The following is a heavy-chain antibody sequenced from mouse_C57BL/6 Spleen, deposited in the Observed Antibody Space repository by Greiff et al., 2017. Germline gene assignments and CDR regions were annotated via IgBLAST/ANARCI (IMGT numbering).Heavy chain of an antibody. V-gene: IGHV14-1*01. Sequence: VQLQQSGAELVRPGASVKLSCTASGFNIKDYYMHWVKQRPEQGLEWIGRIDPEDGDTEYAPKFQGKATMTADISSNTAYLQLSSLTSEDTAVYYCTTTDSLRFAYWGQGTLVTVSA. D-gene: IGHD2-12*01. J-gene: IGHJ3*01. CDR1: GFNIKDYY. CDR3: TTTDSLRFAY. CDR2: IDPEDGDT.